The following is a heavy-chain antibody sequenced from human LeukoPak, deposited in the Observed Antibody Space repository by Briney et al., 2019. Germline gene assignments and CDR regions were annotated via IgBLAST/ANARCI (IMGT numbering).Heavy chain of an antibody. J-gene: IGHJ5*02. CDR1: GDTFSNYA. CDR2: IIPILGIA. V-gene: IGHV1-69*04. D-gene: IGHD2-21*02. Sequence: ASVKVSCKASGDTFSNYAISWVRQAPGRGLEWMGRIIPILGIANYAQRFQGRVTITADKSTSTAYMELSSLRSEDTAVYYCARENYCGGDCGWFDPWGQGTLVTVSS. CDR3: ARENYCGGDCGWFDP.